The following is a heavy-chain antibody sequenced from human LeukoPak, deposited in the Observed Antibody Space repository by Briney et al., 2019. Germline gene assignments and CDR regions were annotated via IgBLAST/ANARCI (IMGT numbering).Heavy chain of an antibody. J-gene: IGHJ4*02. D-gene: IGHD2-2*01. CDR2: ISAYNGNT. V-gene: IGHV1-18*01. CDR1: GYTFTSYG. Sequence: ASVKVSCKASGYTFTSYGISWVRQAPGQGLEWMGWISAYNGNTNYAQKLQGRVTMTTDTSTSTAYMELRNLRSDDTAVYYCARDLADIVVVPTTDYWGQGTLVTVSS. CDR3: ARDLADIVVVPTTDY.